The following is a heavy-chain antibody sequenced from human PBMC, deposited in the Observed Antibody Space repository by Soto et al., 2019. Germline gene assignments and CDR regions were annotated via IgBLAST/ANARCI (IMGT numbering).Heavy chain of an antibody. J-gene: IGHJ4*02. CDR1: GGSFSGYY. CDR3: ARARNTYYYDSSGYRY. Sequence: SETLSLTCAVYGGSFSGYYWSWIRQPPGKGLEWIGEINHSGSTNYNPSLKSRVTISVDTSKNQFSLKLSSVTAADTAVYYCARARNTYYYDSSGYRYWGQGTLVTVSS. V-gene: IGHV4-34*01. CDR2: INHSGST. D-gene: IGHD3-22*01.